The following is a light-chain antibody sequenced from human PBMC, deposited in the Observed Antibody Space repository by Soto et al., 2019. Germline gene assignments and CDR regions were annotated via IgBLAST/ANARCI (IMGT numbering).Light chain of an antibody. CDR3: SSQTGSATMV. J-gene: IGLJ2*01. V-gene: IGLV2-14*01. Sequence: QSALTQPASVSGSPGQSITISCTGTSSDVGAYNFVSWYQQFPGKAPKLMIYEVSNRPSRVSDRFSGSKSGNTASLIISGLQAEDEADYYCSSQTGSATMVFGGGTKLTVL. CDR1: SSDVGAYNF. CDR2: EVS.